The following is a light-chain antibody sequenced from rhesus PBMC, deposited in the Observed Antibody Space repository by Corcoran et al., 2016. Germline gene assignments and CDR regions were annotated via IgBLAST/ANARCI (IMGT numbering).Light chain of an antibody. V-gene: IGKV2-65*01. J-gene: IGKJ2*01. CDR3: GQGTNVPYS. CDR1: QSLVHSNGNTY. CDR2: QVF. Sequence: DVVMTQSPLSLPITPGQPASISCRSSQSLVHSNGNTYLSWYQQKPGQPPRRLIYQVFTRDSGVPDRFSGRGAGTDFTLKISRVDAEDVGVYYCGQGTNVPYSFGQGTKVEIK.